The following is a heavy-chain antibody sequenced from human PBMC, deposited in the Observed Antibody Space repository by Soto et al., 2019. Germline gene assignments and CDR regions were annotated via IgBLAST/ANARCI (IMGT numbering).Heavy chain of an antibody. J-gene: IGHJ4*02. V-gene: IGHV4-30-4*01. D-gene: IGHD2-15*01. CDR2: IYYGGST. CDR3: ARGGGYDSFDF. CDR1: GASVTSPEHY. Sequence: SETLSLTCSVSGASVTSPEHYWTWIRQSPGKGLEWIGYIYYGGSTVYNPSLKGRSTVSLDTSKNQFSLNLTSVTAADTAVYFCARGGGYDSFDFWGQGIQVT.